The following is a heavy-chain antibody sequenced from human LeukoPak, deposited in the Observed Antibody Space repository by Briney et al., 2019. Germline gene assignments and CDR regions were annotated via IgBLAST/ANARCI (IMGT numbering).Heavy chain of an antibody. CDR1: GFTFNNYE. D-gene: IGHD1-14*01. CDR2: VGIAGDT. Sequence: GGSLRLSCAASGFTFNNYEMHWVRQTAGKGLEWVSAVGIAGDTIYEGSVKGRFSISRDNAESSLFLQMNSLRAGDTAVYYCAREGRMGTADAFDVWGQGTMVTVSS. V-gene: IGHV3-13*01. J-gene: IGHJ3*01. CDR3: AREGRMGTADAFDV.